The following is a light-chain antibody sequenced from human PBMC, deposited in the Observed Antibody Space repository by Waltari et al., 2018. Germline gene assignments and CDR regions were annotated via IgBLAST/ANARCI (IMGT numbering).Light chain of an antibody. CDR1: QSVLYSSNNKNY. Sequence: DIVMTQSPDSLAVSLGERATINCKSSQSVLYSSNNKNYLVWYQKKQGQPPKLLIYWASTRESGVPDRFSGSGSGTDFTLTISSLQAEDVAVYYCQQHYNTPITFGQGTRLEIK. V-gene: IGKV4-1*01. CDR2: WAS. CDR3: QQHYNTPIT. J-gene: IGKJ5*01.